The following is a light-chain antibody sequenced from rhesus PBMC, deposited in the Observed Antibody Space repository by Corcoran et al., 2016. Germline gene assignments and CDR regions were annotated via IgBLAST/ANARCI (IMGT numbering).Light chain of an antibody. CDR1: QGISNY. CDR2: VAS. V-gene: IGKV1-36*01. CDR3: LQYNSKPFT. J-gene: IGKJ3*01. Sequence: DIQMTQSPSSLSASVGDRVTITCRARQGISNYLSWYQQKPGKAPKRLIYVASSLESGVTSRFSGSGSGTEFTLTISSLQPEDFAVYFCLQYNSKPFTFGPGTKLDIK.